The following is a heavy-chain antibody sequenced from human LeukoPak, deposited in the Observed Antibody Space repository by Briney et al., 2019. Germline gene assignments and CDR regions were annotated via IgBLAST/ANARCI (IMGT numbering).Heavy chain of an antibody. CDR3: ARGGSGSYVVDP. CDR2: IYHSGST. CDR1: GGSISSTNW. J-gene: IGHJ5*02. V-gene: IGHV4-4*02. Sequence: SETLSLTCAVSGGSISSTNWWSWVRQPPGKGLEWIGEIYHSGSTNYNPSLKSRVTISVGKSKNKFFLKLTSVTAADTAVYFCARGGSGSYVVDPWGQGTLVIVSS. D-gene: IGHD3-10*01.